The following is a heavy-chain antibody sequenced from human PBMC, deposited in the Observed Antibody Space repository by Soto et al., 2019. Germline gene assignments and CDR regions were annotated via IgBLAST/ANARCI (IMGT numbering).Heavy chain of an antibody. D-gene: IGHD7-27*01. V-gene: IGHV3-23*01. J-gene: IGHJ3*01. Sequence: VQLLESGGDLVQPGGSLRLSCVASGFILNNYAMSWVRQAPGKGLEWVSTIGGTDGDSDGVPWYEDSVKGRFTISRDSSANTLFLHMYNFGAEDSALYYCVKRGRNWGAFDFWGQGTTVVVSS. CDR3: VKRGRNWGAFDF. CDR2: IGGTDGDSDGVP. CDR1: GFILNNYA.